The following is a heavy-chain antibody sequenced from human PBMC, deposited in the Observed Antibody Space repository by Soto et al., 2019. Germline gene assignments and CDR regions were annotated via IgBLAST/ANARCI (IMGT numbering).Heavy chain of an antibody. CDR3: AKEGYGSGAGNVDY. V-gene: IGHV3-23*01. CDR1: GITFSSFV. D-gene: IGHD3-10*01. CDR2: ISDSGDST. Sequence: EVQLLESGGGLLQPGGSLRLSCAASGITFSSFVMSWVRQAPGKGLEWVSGISDSGDSTYYADSVKGRFTISRDNSKNTLYLQMNSLRAEDTAVHYCAKEGYGSGAGNVDYWGQGTLVTVSS. J-gene: IGHJ4*02.